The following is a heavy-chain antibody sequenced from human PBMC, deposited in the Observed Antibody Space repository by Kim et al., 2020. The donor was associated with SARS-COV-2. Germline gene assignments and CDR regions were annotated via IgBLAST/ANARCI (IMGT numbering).Heavy chain of an antibody. CDR2: IYSGGST. CDR1: GFTVSSNY. J-gene: IGHJ4*02. Sequence: GGSLRLSCAASGFTVSSNYMSWVRQAPGKGLEWVSVIYSGGSTYYADSVKGRFTISRDNSKNTLYLQMNSLRAEDTAVYYCARESYCTNGVCIDYWGQGTLVTVSS. CDR3: ARESYCTNGVCIDY. D-gene: IGHD2-8*01. V-gene: IGHV3-66*02.